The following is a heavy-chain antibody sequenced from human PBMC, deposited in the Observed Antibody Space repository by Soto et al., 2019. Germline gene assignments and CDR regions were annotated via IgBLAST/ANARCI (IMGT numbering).Heavy chain of an antibody. CDR1: GGTFSNLA. J-gene: IGHJ2*01. CDR3: ARCEDRLSYYDDSGYYLRSGYFDL. CDR2: IVPMFGTT. Sequence: SVKVSCKASGGTFSNLAMIWVRQAPGQGLEWMGGIVPMFGTTNYAQKFLGRLTISADKSTNTAYMELSSLRSEDSAVYYCARCEDRLSYYDDSGYYLRSGYFDLWGRGTLVTVSS. V-gene: IGHV1-69*06. D-gene: IGHD3-22*01.